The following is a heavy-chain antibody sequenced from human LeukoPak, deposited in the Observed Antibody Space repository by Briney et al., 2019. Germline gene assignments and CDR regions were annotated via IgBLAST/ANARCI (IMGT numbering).Heavy chain of an antibody. CDR2: IYTSGST. V-gene: IGHV4-4*07. CDR1: GGSISSYY. J-gene: IGHJ6*03. D-gene: IGHD3-22*01. Sequence: PSETLSLTCTVSGGSISSYYWSWIRQPAGKGLEWIGRIYTSGSTNYNPSLKSRVTMSVDTSKNQFSLKLSSVTVADTAVYYCAREITYYYDSSGYRPFYYYYMDVWGKGTTVTVSS. CDR3: AREITYYYDSSGYRPFYYYYMDV.